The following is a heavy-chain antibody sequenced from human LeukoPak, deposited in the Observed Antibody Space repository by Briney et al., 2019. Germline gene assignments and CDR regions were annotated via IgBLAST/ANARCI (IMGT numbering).Heavy chain of an antibody. D-gene: IGHD3-22*01. CDR2: ISWNSGSI. J-gene: IGHJ6*02. V-gene: IGHV3-9*01. CDR3: AKDLSSAITSALVLDV. Sequence: GGPLRLSCAASGFTFDDYAMRWVRQAPGKGLEWVSGISWNSGSIGYADSVKGRFTISRDNVKNVLYLQMNSLRPEDTALYYCAKDLSSAITSALVLDVWGQGTTVIVS. CDR1: GFTFDDYA.